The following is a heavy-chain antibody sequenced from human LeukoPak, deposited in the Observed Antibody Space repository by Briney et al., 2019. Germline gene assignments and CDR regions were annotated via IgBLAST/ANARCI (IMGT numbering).Heavy chain of an antibody. V-gene: IGHV1-18*01. D-gene: IGHD4-11*01. J-gene: IGHJ6*03. CDR2: ISAYNGNT. Sequence: GASVKVSCKASGYTFTSYGISWVRQAPGQGLEWMGWISAYNGNTNYAQKFQGRVTMTTDTSTSTAYMELRSLRSDDTALYYCAKVSNSYYFYFMDVWGRGTTVTVSS. CDR3: AKVSNSYYFYFMDV. CDR1: GYTFTSYG.